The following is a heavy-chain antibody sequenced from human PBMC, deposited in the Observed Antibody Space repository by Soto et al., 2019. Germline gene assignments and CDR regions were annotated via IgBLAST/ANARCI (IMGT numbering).Heavy chain of an antibody. V-gene: IGHV3-23*01. CDR2: ITDSGGST. CDR1: GFTFTNVA. CDR3: AKLYWNPRYFDY. J-gene: IGHJ4*02. D-gene: IGHD1-1*01. Sequence: PGGSLRLSCAASGFTFTNVAMTWVRQAPGKGLEWVSTITDSGGSTDYADSVKGRFTISRDNSKSTLYLQMNNLRADDTAVYYCAKLYWNPRYFDYWRQGARITVSS.